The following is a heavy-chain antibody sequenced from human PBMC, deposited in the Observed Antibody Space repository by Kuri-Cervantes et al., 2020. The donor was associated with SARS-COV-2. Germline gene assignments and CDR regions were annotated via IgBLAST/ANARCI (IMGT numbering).Heavy chain of an antibody. CDR1: GWSFSGYY. J-gene: IGHJ6*02. Sequence: SETLSLTCAVYGWSFSGYYWSWIRQPPGKGLEWIGEINHSGSTNYNPSLKSRVTMSVDTSKNQFSLKLSSVTAADTAVYYCARDLIAAAGQYYYYGMDVWGQGTTVTVSS. CDR3: ARDLIAAAGQYYYYGMDV. D-gene: IGHD6-13*01. CDR2: INHSGST. V-gene: IGHV4-34*01.